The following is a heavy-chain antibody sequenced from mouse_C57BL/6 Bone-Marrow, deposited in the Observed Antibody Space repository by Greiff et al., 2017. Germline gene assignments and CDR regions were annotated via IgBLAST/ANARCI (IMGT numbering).Heavy chain of an antibody. CDR3: ARHGNYFDY. CDR1: GFTFSSYG. Sequence: EVQLVESGGDLVKPGGSLKLSCAASGFTFSSYGMSWVRQTPDNRLEWVATMSSGGSYTYYPDSVKGRFTISRDNAKNTLYLHIRSLKSVYTAMYSFARHGNYFDYWCQGTTLTVSS. CDR2: MSSGGSYT. J-gene: IGHJ2*01. D-gene: IGHD1-1*02. V-gene: IGHV5-6*01.